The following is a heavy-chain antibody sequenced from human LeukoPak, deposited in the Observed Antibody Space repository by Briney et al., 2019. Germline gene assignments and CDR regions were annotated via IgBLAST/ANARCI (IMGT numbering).Heavy chain of an antibody. J-gene: IGHJ4*02. Sequence: PGGSLRLSRAASGFSFSSYWMSWVRQAPGKGPEWVANIKQDGGEKYHVDSVKGRFTISRDNAKNSLYLQMNSLRVEDTAVYYCAREDHSNYNYWGQGTLVTVSS. CDR1: GFSFSSYW. V-gene: IGHV3-7*01. CDR3: AREDHSNYNY. CDR2: IKQDGGEK. D-gene: IGHD4-11*01.